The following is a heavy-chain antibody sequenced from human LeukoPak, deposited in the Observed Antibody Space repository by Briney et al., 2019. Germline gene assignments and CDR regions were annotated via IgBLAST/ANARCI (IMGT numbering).Heavy chain of an antibody. D-gene: IGHD6-13*01. Sequence: GASVKVSCKASGYAFTGYYMHWVRQAPGQGLEWMGWINPNSGGTNYAQKFQGRVTMTRDTSISTAYMELSRLRSDDTAVYNCARDEGSSWYFDYWGQGTLVTVSS. J-gene: IGHJ4*02. CDR1: GYAFTGYY. CDR2: INPNSGGT. V-gene: IGHV1-2*02. CDR3: ARDEGSSWYFDY.